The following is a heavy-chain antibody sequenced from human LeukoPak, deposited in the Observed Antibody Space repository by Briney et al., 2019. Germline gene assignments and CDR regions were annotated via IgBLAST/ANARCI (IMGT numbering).Heavy chain of an antibody. Sequence: RGSLSLSCTAPGFTCSSYAMSWVRKAPGKVLESGAAISGSGGSTYDAEAVKGRFTISRDNSKNTQYLQMNSLRAEDTAVYYCAKGHCGGDCYSYFDYWGQGTLVTVSS. CDR1: GFTCSSYA. V-gene: IGHV3-23*01. CDR3: AKGHCGGDCYSYFDY. J-gene: IGHJ4*02. CDR2: ISGSGGST. D-gene: IGHD2-21*02.